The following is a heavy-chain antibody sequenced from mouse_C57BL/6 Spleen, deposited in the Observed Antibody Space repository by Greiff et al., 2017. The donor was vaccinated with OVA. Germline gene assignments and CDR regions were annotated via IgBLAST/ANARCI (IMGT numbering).Heavy chain of an antibody. CDR3: TRFTTVVPAY. Sequence: QVQLKESGAELVRPGASVTLSCKASGYTFTDYEMHWVKQTPVHGLEWIGAIDPETGGTAYNQKFKGKAILTADKSSSTAYMELRSLTSEDSAVYYCTRFTTVVPAYWGQGTLVTVSA. D-gene: IGHD1-1*01. CDR1: GYTFTDYE. J-gene: IGHJ3*01. V-gene: IGHV1-15*01. CDR2: IDPETGGT.